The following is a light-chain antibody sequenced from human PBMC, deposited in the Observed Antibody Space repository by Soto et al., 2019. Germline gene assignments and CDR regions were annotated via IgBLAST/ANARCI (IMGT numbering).Light chain of an antibody. J-gene: IGKJ5*01. V-gene: IGKV3-20*01. CDR2: GTS. Sequence: PGERLTLSCGASQSVSSTYLAWYQQQTGQAPRLLMSGTSNRATGTPDRFSGSRSGTDCTLPLSRLEPEDVSVDYGQQYGSHPITFGQGTRLEIK. CDR1: QSVSSTY. CDR3: QQYGSHPIT.